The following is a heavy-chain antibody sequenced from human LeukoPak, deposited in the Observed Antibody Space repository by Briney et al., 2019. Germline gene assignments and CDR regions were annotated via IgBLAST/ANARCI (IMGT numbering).Heavy chain of an antibody. Sequence: PSETLSLTCTVSGGSISSYYWSWIRQPPGKGLEWSGYIYTSGSTNYNPSLKSRVTISVDTSKNQFSLKLSSVTAADTAVYYCARHKLGRGSSSYFDYWGQGTLVTVSS. J-gene: IGHJ4*02. V-gene: IGHV4-4*09. CDR1: GGSISSYY. CDR2: IYTSGST. CDR3: ARHKLGRGSSSYFDY. D-gene: IGHD6-6*01.